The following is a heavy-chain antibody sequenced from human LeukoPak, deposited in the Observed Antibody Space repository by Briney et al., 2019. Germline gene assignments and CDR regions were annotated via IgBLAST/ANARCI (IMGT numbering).Heavy chain of an antibody. Sequence: PSETLSLTCTVSGGSISDNYWSWIRQPPGKGLEWIGYAYYSGSTNYNPSLKSRVTISVDTSKNQFSLKLSSVTAADTAVYYCARRFNGVWSGFGSYGMDVWGQGTTVTVSS. J-gene: IGHJ6*02. CDR1: GGSISDNY. CDR2: AYYSGST. D-gene: IGHD3-3*01. CDR3: ARRFNGVWSGFGSYGMDV. V-gene: IGHV4-59*01.